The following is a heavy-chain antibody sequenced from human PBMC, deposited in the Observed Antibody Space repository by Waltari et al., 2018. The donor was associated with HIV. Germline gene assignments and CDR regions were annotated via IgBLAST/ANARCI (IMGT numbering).Heavy chain of an antibody. V-gene: IGHV3-74*01. J-gene: IGHJ3*01. D-gene: IGHD2-8*01. CDR3: TRGNGHAFDL. CDR1: GFTVSSYW. Sequence: VESGGGSVQPGGSLRLSCAASGFTVSSYWMFWVRQVPGKGLVWVSRINSDGSSTTYADSVKGRFTISRDNAKNTLYLQMNSLRAEDTAMYYCTRGNGHAFDLWGQGTMVTVSS. CDR2: INSDGSST.